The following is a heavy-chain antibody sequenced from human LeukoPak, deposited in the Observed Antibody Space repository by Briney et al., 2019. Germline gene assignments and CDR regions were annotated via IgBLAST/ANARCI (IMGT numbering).Heavy chain of an antibody. CDR1: GFTFNSFE. CDR2: ISGSGST. Sequence: GGSLRLSCAASGFTFNSFEMNWVRQAPGKGLEWVSYISGSGSTYYADSVKGRFTISRDNSKNTLYLQMNSLRAEDTAVYYCAKDRPWFDPWGQGTLVTVSS. J-gene: IGHJ5*02. V-gene: IGHV3-48*03. CDR3: AKDRPWFDP.